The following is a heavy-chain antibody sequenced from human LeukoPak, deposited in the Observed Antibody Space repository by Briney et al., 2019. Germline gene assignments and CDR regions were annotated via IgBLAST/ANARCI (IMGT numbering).Heavy chain of an antibody. CDR2: ISYDGSNK. Sequence: GGSLRLSCAASGFTFSSYAMHWVRQAPGKGLEWVAVISYDGSNKYYADSVKGRFTISRDNAKNSLYLQMNSLRAEDTAVYYCARGLDSSGRGAYWGQGTLVTVSS. J-gene: IGHJ4*02. D-gene: IGHD6-19*01. V-gene: IGHV3-30*04. CDR1: GFTFSSYA. CDR3: ARGLDSSGRGAY.